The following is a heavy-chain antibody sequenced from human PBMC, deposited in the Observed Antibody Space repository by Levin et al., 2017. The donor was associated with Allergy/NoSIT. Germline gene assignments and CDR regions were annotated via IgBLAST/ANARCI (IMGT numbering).Heavy chain of an antibody. J-gene: IGHJ6*02. Sequence: PSQTLSLTCAASGFSITKYGMHWVRQSPGKGLEGVAVIWYGGNNRQYADSVKGRFIVSGENAKNTVYLEMNNLGADDTAMYYCARDRWEVLSDYYGMDVWGQGTTVTVSS. CDR3: ARDRWEVLSDYYGMDV. CDR1: GFSITKYG. D-gene: IGHD1-26*01. CDR2: IWYGGNNR. V-gene: IGHV3-33*01.